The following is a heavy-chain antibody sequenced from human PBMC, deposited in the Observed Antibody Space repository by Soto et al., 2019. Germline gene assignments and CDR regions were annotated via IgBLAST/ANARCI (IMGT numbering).Heavy chain of an antibody. D-gene: IGHD6-13*01. V-gene: IGHV4-4*02. Sequence: SETLSLTCAVSGGSISSSNWWSWVRQPPGKGLGWIGEIYHSGSTNYNPSLKSRVTISVDKSKNQFSLKLSSVTAADTAVYYCARDLIAAAGTLDYWGQGTLVTVSS. CDR2: IYHSGST. J-gene: IGHJ4*02. CDR1: GGSISSSNW. CDR3: ARDLIAAAGTLDY.